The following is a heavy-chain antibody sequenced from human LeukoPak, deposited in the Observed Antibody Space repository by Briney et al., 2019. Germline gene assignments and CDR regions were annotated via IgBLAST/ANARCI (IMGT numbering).Heavy chain of an antibody. J-gene: IGHJ4*02. CDR2: IRYDGSNK. CDR1: GFTFSSYG. D-gene: IGHD5-18*01. Sequence: GGSLRLSCAASGFTFSSYGMHWVRQAPGKGLEWVAFIRYDGSNKYYADSVKGRFAIARDNSKNTLYLQMNSLRAEDTAVYYCAKDWGYSYGFLDYWGQGTLVTVSS. V-gene: IGHV3-30*02. CDR3: AKDWGYSYGFLDY.